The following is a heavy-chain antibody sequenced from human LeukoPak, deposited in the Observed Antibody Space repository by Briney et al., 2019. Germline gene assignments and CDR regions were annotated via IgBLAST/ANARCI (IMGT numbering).Heavy chain of an antibody. V-gene: IGHV3-23*01. CDR2: IFGSGGSA. D-gene: IGHD2-15*01. CDR1: GFTFGSYA. Sequence: GSLRLSCAASGFTFGSYAMYWVRQAPGKGLEWVSGIFGSGGSAHYADSVKGRFTISRDNYKNTVYLQMDSLRAEDTTIYYCAKTTTGYSSGRYPAWPIDYWGQGTLVTVSS. CDR3: AKTTTGYSSGRYPAWPIDY. J-gene: IGHJ4*02.